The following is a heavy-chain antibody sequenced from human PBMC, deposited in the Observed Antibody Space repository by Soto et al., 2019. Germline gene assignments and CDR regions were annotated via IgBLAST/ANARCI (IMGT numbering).Heavy chain of an antibody. CDR3: VSATSIAVHYFAMDV. J-gene: IGHJ6*02. V-gene: IGHV3-23*01. D-gene: IGHD2-21*01. CDR1: GFTFGSYA. CDR2: ISGSGGST. Sequence: EVQLLEYGGGLVQPGGSLRLSCAASGFTFGSYAMSWVRQAPGKGLEWVSAISGSGGSTYYADSVKVRFTISRDDSKTTLYLQMNRLRADDTAVYYCVSATSIAVHYFAMDVWGQGTTVSVSS.